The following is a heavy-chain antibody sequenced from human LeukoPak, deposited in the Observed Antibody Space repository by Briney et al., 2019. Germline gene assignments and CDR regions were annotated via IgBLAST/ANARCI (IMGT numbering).Heavy chain of an antibody. CDR1: GYTFIDYY. CDR3: AREYYDSSGRKHAFDI. CDR2: IDPHSGGT. V-gene: IGHV1-2*02. J-gene: IGHJ3*02. Sequence: ASVKVSCKASGYTFIDYYMHWVRQAPGQGLEWMGWIDPHSGGTNYAQKIQGRVTTARDTSISTAYMELSRLRSDDAAVYYCAREYYDSSGRKHAFDIWGQGTMVTVSS. D-gene: IGHD3-22*01.